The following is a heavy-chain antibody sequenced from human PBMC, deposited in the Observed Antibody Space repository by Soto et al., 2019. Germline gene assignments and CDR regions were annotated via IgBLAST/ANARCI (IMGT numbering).Heavy chain of an antibody. D-gene: IGHD3-22*01. CDR2: ISSSSSYI. CDR1: GFTFSSYS. J-gene: IGHJ4*02. Sequence: GSLRLSCAASGFTFSSYSMNWVRQAPGKGLEWVSSISSSSSYIYYADSVKGRFTISRDNAKNSLYLQMNSLRAEDTAVYYCARDVRYYYDSSGYYPRMGYFDYWGQGTLVTVSS. CDR3: ARDVRYYYDSSGYYPRMGYFDY. V-gene: IGHV3-21*01.